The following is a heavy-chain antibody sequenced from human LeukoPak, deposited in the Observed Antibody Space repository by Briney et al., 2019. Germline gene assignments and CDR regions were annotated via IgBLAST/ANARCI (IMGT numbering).Heavy chain of an antibody. J-gene: IGHJ3*02. V-gene: IGHV3-30*04. CDR1: GFTFSSYA. D-gene: IGHD6-19*01. CDR3: ARDTGYSSGGDAFDI. Sequence: PGGSLRLSCAASGFTFSSYAMHWVRQAPGKGLEWVAVISYDGSNKYYADSVKGRFTISRDNSKNTLYLQMNSLRAEDTAVYYCARDTGYSSGGDAFDIWGQGTMVTVSS. CDR2: ISYDGSNK.